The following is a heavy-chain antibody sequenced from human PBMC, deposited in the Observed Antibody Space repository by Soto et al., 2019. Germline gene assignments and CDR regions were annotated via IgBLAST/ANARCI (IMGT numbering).Heavy chain of an antibody. V-gene: IGHV3-74*01. Sequence: PGGSLRLSCAASGFTFSSYWVHWVRQAPGKGLVWVSRINSDGSSTSYADSVKGRFTISRDNAKNTLYLQMNSLRAEDTAVYYCARDATSWSFDYWGQGTLVTVSS. D-gene: IGHD2-2*01. CDR2: INSDGSST. CDR1: GFTFSSYW. J-gene: IGHJ4*02. CDR3: ARDATSWSFDY.